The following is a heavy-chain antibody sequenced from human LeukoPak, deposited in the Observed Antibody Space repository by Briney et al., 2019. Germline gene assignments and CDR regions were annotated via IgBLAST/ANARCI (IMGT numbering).Heavy chain of an antibody. D-gene: IGHD6-19*01. CDR3: ARAGGIAVAGRGAFDI. CDR2: IYHSGST. CDR1: GGSISSSNW. J-gene: IGHJ3*02. V-gene: IGHV4-4*02. Sequence: SETLSLTCAVSGGSISSSNWWSWVRQPPGKGLEWIGYIYHSGSTYYNPSLKSRVTISVDRSKNQFSLKLSSVTAADTAVYYCARAGGIAVAGRGAFDIWGQGTMVTVSS.